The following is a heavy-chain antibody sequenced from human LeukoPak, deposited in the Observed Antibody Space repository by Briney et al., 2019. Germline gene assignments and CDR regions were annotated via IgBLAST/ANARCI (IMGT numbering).Heavy chain of an antibody. Sequence: GRSLRLSCAASGFTFSDYYMSWIRQAPGKGLEWVSYISSSGSTIYYADSVKGRFTISRDNAKNSLYLQMNSLRAEDTAVYYCARVPGPVLLWFGELEAAFLDYWGQGTLVTVSS. CDR1: GFTFSDYY. V-gene: IGHV3-11*01. J-gene: IGHJ4*02. CDR3: ARVPGPVLLWFGELEAAFLDY. D-gene: IGHD3-10*01. CDR2: ISSSGSTI.